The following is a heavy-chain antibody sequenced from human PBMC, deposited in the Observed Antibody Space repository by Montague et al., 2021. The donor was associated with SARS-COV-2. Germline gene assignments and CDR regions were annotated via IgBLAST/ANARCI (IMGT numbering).Heavy chain of an antibody. CDR3: ARLDITIFGFGYYYYGMDV. CDR1: GGSISSSSCY. V-gene: IGHV4-39*01. D-gene: IGHD3-3*01. Sequence: SETLSLTCTVSGGSISSSSCYWVWIRQPPGMELVWIGCICWSGSNYCNPTIQSLVTISVDTSKKQFSLKLSSVTAADTAVYYCARLDITIFGFGYYYYGMDVWGQGTTVTVSS. CDR2: ICWSGSN. J-gene: IGHJ6*02.